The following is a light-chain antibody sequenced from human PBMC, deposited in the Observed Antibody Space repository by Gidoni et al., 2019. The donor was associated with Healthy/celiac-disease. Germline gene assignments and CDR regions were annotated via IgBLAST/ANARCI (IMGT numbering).Light chain of an antibody. J-gene: IGLJ3*02. CDR2: QDS. CDR1: KLGDKY. V-gene: IGLV3-1*01. Sequence: SYELTQPPSVSVSPGKIASITCSGDKLGDKYACWYQQKPGQSPVLVIYQDSKRPSGIPERVSGSNSGNTATLTISGTQAMDEADYYCQAWDSSTAVVGGGTKLTVL. CDR3: QAWDSSTAV.